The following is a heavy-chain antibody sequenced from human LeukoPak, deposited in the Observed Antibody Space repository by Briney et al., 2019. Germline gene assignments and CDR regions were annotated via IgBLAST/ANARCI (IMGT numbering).Heavy chain of an antibody. Sequence: GGSLRLSCAASGVTFSTYNMNWVRQAPGKGPEWVSSISTSSNYIYYADSVKGRFTISRDNAKNSLYLQMNSLRVEDTDVYYCARDVGAAAPDAFDIWGQGTMVTVSS. CDR1: GVTFSTYN. D-gene: IGHD1-26*01. CDR2: ISTSSNYI. V-gene: IGHV3-21*01. J-gene: IGHJ3*02. CDR3: ARDVGAAAPDAFDI.